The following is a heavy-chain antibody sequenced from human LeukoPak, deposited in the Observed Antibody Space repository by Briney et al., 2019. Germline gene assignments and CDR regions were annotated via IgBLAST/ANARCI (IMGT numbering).Heavy chain of an antibody. J-gene: IGHJ4*02. CDR1: GFTFSRYG. D-gene: IGHD4-17*01. Sequence: GGSLRLSCAASGFTFSRYGMHWGRQAPGKGREWGAVIWYDGSNTYYADSVKGRFAVSRDNSKNTLYLQMDSLRAEDTAVYYCARPSDGHYAQGGYFDYWGQGTLVTVSS. CDR2: IWYDGSNT. V-gene: IGHV3-33*01. CDR3: ARPSDGHYAQGGYFDY.